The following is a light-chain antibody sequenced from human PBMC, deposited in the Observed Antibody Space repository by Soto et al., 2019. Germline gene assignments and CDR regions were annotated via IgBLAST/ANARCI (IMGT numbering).Light chain of an antibody. Sequence: QSALTQPASVSGPPGQSITISCTGTSRDVGGYSYVSWYQQHPGKAPKLMIYDVNNRPSGVSDRFSGSKSGNTASLTISGLQAEDESDYYCSSFTSYSTLVFGGGTKVTVL. V-gene: IGLV2-14*03. CDR3: SSFTSYSTLV. CDR2: DVN. J-gene: IGLJ2*01. CDR1: SRDVGGYSY.